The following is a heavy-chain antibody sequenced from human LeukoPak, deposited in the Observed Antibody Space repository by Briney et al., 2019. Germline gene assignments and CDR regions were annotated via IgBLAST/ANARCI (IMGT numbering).Heavy chain of an antibody. J-gene: IGHJ1*01. D-gene: IGHD2/OR15-2a*01. CDR2: LKSKADGGTI. CDR1: GFNISNAW. Sequence: GSLRLSCEALGFNISNAWMSYVRQTPGKGLEWVGCLKSKADGGTIDFAAPVTDRFTISRDDSKNMMYLQLDSLGTEDSGVYFCTTDRLFFQHWGQGTVVTVS. CDR3: TTDRLFFQH. V-gene: IGHV3-15*01.